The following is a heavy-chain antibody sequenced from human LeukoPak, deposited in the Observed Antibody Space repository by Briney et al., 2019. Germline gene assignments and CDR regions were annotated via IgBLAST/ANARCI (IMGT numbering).Heavy chain of an antibody. V-gene: IGHV4-61*10. Sequence: PSETLSLTCTVSGGSISSGSYYWSWIRQPAGKGLEWIGYIYYSGSTNYNPSLKSRVTISVDTSKNQFSLKLSSVTAADTAVYYCARGWVRGYSGYPYYYYMDVWGKGTTVTVSS. J-gene: IGHJ6*03. D-gene: IGHD5-12*01. CDR2: IYYSGST. CDR3: ARGWVRGYSGYPYYYYMDV. CDR1: GGSISSGSYY.